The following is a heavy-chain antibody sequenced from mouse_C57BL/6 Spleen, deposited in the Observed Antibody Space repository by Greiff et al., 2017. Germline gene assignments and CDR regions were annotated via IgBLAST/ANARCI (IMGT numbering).Heavy chain of an antibody. CDR3: ASDYYGSGYVWYYDV. J-gene: IGHJ1*03. D-gene: IGHD1-1*01. CDR1: GYTFTSYW. CDR2: IYPGSGST. V-gene: IGHV1-55*01. Sequence: VQLQQPGAELVKPGASVKMSCKASGYTFTSYWITWVKQRPGQGLEWIGDIYPGSGSTNYNEKFKSKATLTVDTSSSTAYMQLSSLTSEDSAVYYCASDYYGSGYVWYYDVWGTGTTVTVSS.